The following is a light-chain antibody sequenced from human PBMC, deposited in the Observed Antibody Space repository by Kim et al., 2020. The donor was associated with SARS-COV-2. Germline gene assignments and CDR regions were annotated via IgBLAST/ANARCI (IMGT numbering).Light chain of an antibody. J-gene: IGKJ2*01. Sequence: RATINCKSSQSILHSSNNKNSLAWYQQKPGQPPKLLIYWASRREPGDPDRLSGSGSGTDFTLTISSLQAEDVAVYSCQQYYTPPYTFGQGTKLEI. CDR3: QQYYTPPYT. V-gene: IGKV4-1*01. CDR1: QSILHSSNNKNS. CDR2: WAS.